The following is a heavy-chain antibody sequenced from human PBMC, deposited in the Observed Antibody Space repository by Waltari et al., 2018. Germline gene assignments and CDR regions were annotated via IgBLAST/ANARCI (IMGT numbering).Heavy chain of an antibody. J-gene: IGHJ3*01. CDR3: AAYIGASVGTAAFDV. V-gene: IGHV4-39*01. CDR1: GVSITSNRHY. D-gene: IGHD5-12*01. Sequence: QLQLQESGPRLVRPSETLSLICRVSGVSITSNRHYWAWIRQSPGQGLEWIGTVSYRGTTYSSPSFKSRFSVSRDTSKNQVSLILGSVTAADMAVYYCAAYIGASVGTAAFDVWGQGTMVTVSS. CDR2: VSYRGTT.